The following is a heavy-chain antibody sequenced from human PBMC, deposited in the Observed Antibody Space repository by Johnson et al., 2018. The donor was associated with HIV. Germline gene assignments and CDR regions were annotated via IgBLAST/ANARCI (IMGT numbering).Heavy chain of an antibody. Sequence: VQLVEYGGGLVQPGGSLRLACAASGFSFSNYAMSWVRQAPGKGLEWVSSISASGDRTYYADSVKGRVTISRDNSKNTLHLQMNSLRAEDTALYYCAKDRNWGASGAFDIWGQGTMVTVS. J-gene: IGHJ3*02. CDR1: GFSFSNYA. CDR2: ISASGDRT. D-gene: IGHD7-27*01. V-gene: IGHV3-23*04. CDR3: AKDRNWGASGAFDI.